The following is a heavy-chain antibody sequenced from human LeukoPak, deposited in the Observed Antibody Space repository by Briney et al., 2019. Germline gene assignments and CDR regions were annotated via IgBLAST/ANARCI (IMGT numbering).Heavy chain of an antibody. D-gene: IGHD6-13*01. J-gene: IGHJ4*02. Sequence: SETLSLTCTVSGGSISNYYWSWIRQPPGKGLEWIAYIHYSGSTHYNPSLKSRVTISLDTSKNQFSLKLSSVTAADTAVYYCARSPGWAAADNEYYFDYWGQGTLVTVSS. CDR3: ARSPGWAAADNEYYFDY. V-gene: IGHV4-59*01. CDR1: GGSISNYY. CDR2: IHYSGST.